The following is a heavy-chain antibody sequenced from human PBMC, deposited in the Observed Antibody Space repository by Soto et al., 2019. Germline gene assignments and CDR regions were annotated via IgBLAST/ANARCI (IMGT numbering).Heavy chain of an antibody. V-gene: IGHV4-59*01. CDR2: IYYSGST. CDR3: ARDQDRSGYDYYYHYGMDV. Sequence: SETLPLTCTVSGGAISIYYWSWIRQPPGKGLEWIGYIYYSGSTNYNPSLKSRVTISVDTSKNKFSLKLRSVTAADTAVYYCARDQDRSGYDYYYHYGMDVSGQGTTVTFSS. CDR1: GGAISIYY. D-gene: IGHD5-12*01. J-gene: IGHJ6*02.